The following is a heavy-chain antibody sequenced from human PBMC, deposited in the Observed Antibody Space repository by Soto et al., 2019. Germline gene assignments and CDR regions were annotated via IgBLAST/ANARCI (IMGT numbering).Heavy chain of an antibody. J-gene: IGHJ5*02. Sequence: SETLSLTCTVSGGSLSSYYWSWIRQPPGKGLEWIGYIYYSGSTNYNPSLKSRVTISVDTSKNQFSLKLSSVTAADTAVYYCARLRYYYGSKGFDPWGHGTLVLVSS. CDR2: IYYSGST. D-gene: IGHD3-10*01. CDR1: GGSLSSYY. V-gene: IGHV4-59*08. CDR3: ARLRYYYGSKGFDP.